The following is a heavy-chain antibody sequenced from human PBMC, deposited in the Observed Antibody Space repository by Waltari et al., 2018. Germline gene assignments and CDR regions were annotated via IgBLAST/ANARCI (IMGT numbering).Heavy chain of an antibody. V-gene: IGHV3-23*01. D-gene: IGHD3-22*01. J-gene: IGHJ4*02. CDR3: AKVPYYDSSGYYLNFDY. CDR2: ISGSGGST. CDR1: GFTFSSYA. Sequence: EVQLLESGGGLVQPGGSLRLSCAASGFTFSSYAMSWVRQAPGKGLEWVSAISGSGGSTYYADPVKGRFTISRDNSKNTLYLQMNSLRAEDTAVYYCAKVPYYDSSGYYLNFDYWGQGTLVTVSS.